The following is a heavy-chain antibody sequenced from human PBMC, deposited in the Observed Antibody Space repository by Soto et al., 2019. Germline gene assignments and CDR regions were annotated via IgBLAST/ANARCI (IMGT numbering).Heavy chain of an antibody. CDR3: AKPLGYCSGGSCYFSGYYFDY. Sequence: QVQLVESGGGVVQPGRSLRLSCAASGFTFSSYGMHWVRQAPGKGLEWVAVISYDGSNKYYADSVKGRFTISRDNSKNTLYLQMNSLRAEDTAVYYCAKPLGYCSGGSCYFSGYYFDYWGQGTLVTVSS. D-gene: IGHD2-15*01. CDR1: GFTFSSYG. J-gene: IGHJ4*02. CDR2: ISYDGSNK. V-gene: IGHV3-30*18.